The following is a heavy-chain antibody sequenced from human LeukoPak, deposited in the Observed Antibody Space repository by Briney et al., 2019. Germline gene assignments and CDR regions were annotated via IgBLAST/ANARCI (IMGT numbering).Heavy chain of an antibody. V-gene: IGHV4-30-2*01. CDR2: IYHSGST. J-gene: IGHJ4*02. CDR1: GGSISSGGYS. Sequence: PSQTLSLTCAVSGGSISSGGYSWSWIRQPPGKGLEWIGYIYHSGSTYYNPSLKSRVTISGDTSKNQFSLKLSSVTAADTAVYYCARGLRVDYWGQGTLVTVSS. CDR3: ARGLRVDY.